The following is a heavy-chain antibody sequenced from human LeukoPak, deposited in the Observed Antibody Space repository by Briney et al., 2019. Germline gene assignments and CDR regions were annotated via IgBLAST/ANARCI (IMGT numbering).Heavy chain of an antibody. V-gene: IGHV4-4*09. J-gene: IGHJ2*01. CDR1: GGSISSYY. Sequence: SETLSLTCTVSGGSISSYYWSWIRQPPGKGLEWIGYIYTSGSTNYNPSLKSRVTISVDTSKNQFSLKLSSVTAADTAVYYCARGYYYDSSGYPGPKHENWYFDLWGRGTLVTVSS. CDR3: ARGYYYDSSGYPGPKHENWYFDL. D-gene: IGHD3-22*01. CDR2: IYTSGST.